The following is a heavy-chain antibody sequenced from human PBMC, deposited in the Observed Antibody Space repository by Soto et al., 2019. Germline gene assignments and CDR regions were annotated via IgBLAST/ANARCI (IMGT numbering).Heavy chain of an antibody. CDR2: ISGSGSRT. Sequence: PGGSLILSCAASGFTFSSYAMNWVRQAPGKGLEWVSSISGSGSRTYYADSVKGRFTIPRDNSKNTLYLQMNSLRAEDTAVYYCAKIFQNYNFWSGYYYWGQGTLVTVSS. CDR1: GFTFSSYA. CDR3: AKIFQNYNFWSGYYY. D-gene: IGHD3-3*01. V-gene: IGHV3-23*01. J-gene: IGHJ4*02.